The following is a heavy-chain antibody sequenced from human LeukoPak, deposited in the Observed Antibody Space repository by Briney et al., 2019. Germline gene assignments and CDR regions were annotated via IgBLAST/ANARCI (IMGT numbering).Heavy chain of an antibody. J-gene: IGHJ4*02. V-gene: IGHV4-59*01. CDR1: GGSISSYY. CDR3: AGGGIAAADFDY. D-gene: IGHD6-13*01. CDR2: IYYSGST. Sequence: PSETLSLTCTVSGGSISSYYWSWIRQPPGKGLEWIGYIYYSGSTNYNPSLKSRVTISVDTSKNQFSLKLSSVTAADTAVYYCAGGGIAAADFDYWGQGTLVTVS.